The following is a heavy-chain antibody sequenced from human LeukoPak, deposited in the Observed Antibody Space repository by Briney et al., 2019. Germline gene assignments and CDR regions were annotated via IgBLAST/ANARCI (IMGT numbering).Heavy chain of an antibody. J-gene: IGHJ4*02. Sequence: PGGSLRLSCAASGFTFSNYGMHWVRQAPGKGLEWVAVIWYDGNNKYQRDSVKGRFTISRDNAKNSLYLQMNSLRAEDTALYYCAKAPAPLGGYYFDYWGQGTLVTVSS. D-gene: IGHD3-16*01. V-gene: IGHV3-33*03. CDR3: AKAPAPLGGYYFDY. CDR2: IWYDGNNK. CDR1: GFTFSNYG.